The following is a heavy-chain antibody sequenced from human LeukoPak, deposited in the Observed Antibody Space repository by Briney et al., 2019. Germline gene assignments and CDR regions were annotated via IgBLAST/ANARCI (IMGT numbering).Heavy chain of an antibody. J-gene: IGHJ4*02. D-gene: IGHD4-17*01. CDR3: ARDYGVRYFDY. Sequence: PSETLSLTCAVYGGSFRGHHWSWIRQPPGKGLEWIGYIYYSGRTQHNLSLKSRVTISVDTSKNQFSLKLSSVTAADTAVYYCARDYGVRYFDYWGQGTLVTVSS. V-gene: IGHV4-59*11. CDR1: GGSFRGHH. CDR2: IYYSGRT.